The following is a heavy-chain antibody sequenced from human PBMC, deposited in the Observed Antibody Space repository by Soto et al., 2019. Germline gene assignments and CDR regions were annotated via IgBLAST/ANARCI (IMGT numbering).Heavy chain of an antibody. D-gene: IGHD3-10*01. CDR1: GFTFSSYW. CDR2: INSDGRST. CDR3: ARGAGGYYYMDV. Sequence: GGSLRLFCAASGFTFSSYWMHWVRQAPGKGLVWVSRINSDGRSTNYADSVKGRFTISRDNAKNTVYLQMNSLRVEDTAVYYCARGAGGYYYMDVWGKGTTVTVSS. V-gene: IGHV3-74*01. J-gene: IGHJ6*03.